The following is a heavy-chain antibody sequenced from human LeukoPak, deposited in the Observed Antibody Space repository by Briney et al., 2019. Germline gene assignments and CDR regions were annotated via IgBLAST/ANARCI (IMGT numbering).Heavy chain of an antibody. CDR3: AKESSGGWYFDY. V-gene: IGHV3-23*01. J-gene: IGHJ4*02. Sequence: GGSLRLSCAASRFTFSSNVMIWVRQAPGQGLEWVSSIPASGGSTYYADSVKGRFSISRDNSKNSLYLQMNSLRAEDTAVYYCAKESSGGWYFDYWGQGTLVTVSS. CDR2: IPASGGST. D-gene: IGHD6-19*01. CDR1: RFTFSSNV.